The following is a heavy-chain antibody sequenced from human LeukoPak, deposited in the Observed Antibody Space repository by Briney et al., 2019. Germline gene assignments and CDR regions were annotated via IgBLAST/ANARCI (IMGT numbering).Heavy chain of an antibody. J-gene: IGHJ4*02. Sequence: GGSLRLSCAASGFTFSSYAMHWVRQAPDKGLEWVAVISYDGSNKYYADSVKGRFTISRDNSKNTLYLQMNSLRAEDTAVYYCARDRGGSYDYWGQGTLVTVSS. V-gene: IGHV3-30-3*01. CDR3: ARDRGGSYDY. CDR2: ISYDGSNK. D-gene: IGHD1-26*01. CDR1: GFTFSSYA.